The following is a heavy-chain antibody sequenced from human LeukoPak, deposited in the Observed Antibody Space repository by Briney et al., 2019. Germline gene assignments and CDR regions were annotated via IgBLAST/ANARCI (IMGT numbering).Heavy chain of an antibody. Sequence: GESLKISCKGSGYSFTSYWIGWVRQMPGKGLEWMGIIYPGDSDTRYSPSFQGQVTISADKSISTAYLQWSSLKASDTAMYYCARAASTVVTKGDAFDIWGQGTMVTVSS. CDR3: ARAASTVVTKGDAFDI. V-gene: IGHV5-51*01. D-gene: IGHD4-23*01. CDR2: IYPGDSDT. J-gene: IGHJ3*02. CDR1: GYSFTSYW.